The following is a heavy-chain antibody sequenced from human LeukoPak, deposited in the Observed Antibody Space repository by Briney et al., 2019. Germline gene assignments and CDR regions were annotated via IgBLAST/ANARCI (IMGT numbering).Heavy chain of an antibody. CDR3: AKDMPPLSTVAGASHFDY. V-gene: IGHV3-9*01. J-gene: IGHJ4*02. D-gene: IGHD6-19*01. CDR2: ISWNSGSI. Sequence: GRSLRLSCAASGFTFDDYAMHWVRQAPGKGLEWVPGISWNSGSIGYADSVKGRFTISRDNAKNSLYLQMNSLRAEDTALYYCAKDMPPLSTVAGASHFDYWGQGTLVTVSS. CDR1: GFTFDDYA.